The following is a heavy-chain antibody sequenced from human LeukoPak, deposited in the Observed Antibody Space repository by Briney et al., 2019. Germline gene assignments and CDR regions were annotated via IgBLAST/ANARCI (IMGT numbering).Heavy chain of an antibody. CDR1: GFTFSTFW. J-gene: IGHJ4*02. V-gene: IGHV3-7*05. CDR2: IKQDGSEK. D-gene: IGHD3-10*01. Sequence: GGSLRLSCSASGFTFSTFWMSWVRQAPGKGLEWVANIKQDGSEKYYVDSVKGRFTISRDNAKNSLYLQMNSLRAEDTAVYYCARDRGSQDYWGQGTLVTVSS. CDR3: ARDRGSQDY.